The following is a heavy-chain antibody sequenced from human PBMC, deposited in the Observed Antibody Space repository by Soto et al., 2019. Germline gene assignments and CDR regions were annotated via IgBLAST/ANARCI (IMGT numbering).Heavy chain of an antibody. CDR1: GYTFTSYG. Sequence: ASVKVSCKASGYTFTSYGISWVRQAPGQGLEWMGWISAYNGNTNYAQKLQGRVTMTTDTSTSTAYMELRSLRSDDTAVYYCARYPYVGYCSGGSCYGGDFDYWGQGTLVTVSS. CDR3: ARYPYVGYCSGGSCYGGDFDY. V-gene: IGHV1-18*01. CDR2: ISAYNGNT. D-gene: IGHD2-15*01. J-gene: IGHJ4*02.